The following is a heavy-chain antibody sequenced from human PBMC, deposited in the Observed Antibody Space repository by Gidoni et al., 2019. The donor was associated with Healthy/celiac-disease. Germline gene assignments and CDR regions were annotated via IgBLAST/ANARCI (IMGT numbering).Heavy chain of an antibody. CDR3: ARHSQHSDCSGGSCYSIYFDY. CDR1: GYSFTSYW. J-gene: IGHJ4*02. CDR2: IYPGDSDT. D-gene: IGHD2-15*01. V-gene: IGHV5-51*01. Sequence: EVQLVQSGAEVKKPRESLKISCKGSGYSFTSYWIGWVRQMPGKGLEWMGIIYPGDSDTRYSPSFQGQVTISADKSISTAYLQWSSLKASDTAMYYCARHSQHSDCSGGSCYSIYFDYWGQGTLVTVSS.